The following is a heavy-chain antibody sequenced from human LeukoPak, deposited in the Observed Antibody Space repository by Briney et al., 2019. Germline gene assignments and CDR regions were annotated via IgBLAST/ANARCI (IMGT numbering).Heavy chain of an antibody. CDR1: GFTFNNYG. V-gene: IGHV3-30*18. Sequence: GGSLRLSCAASGFTFNNYGMHWVRQAPGKGLEWVAVISYDGSNKYYADSVKGRFTISRDNSKNTLYLQMNSLRTEDTAVYYCAKDGGPGYYYDSSGVGYFDYWGQGTLVTVSS. CDR2: ISYDGSNK. CDR3: AKDGGPGYYYDSSGVGYFDY. D-gene: IGHD3-22*01. J-gene: IGHJ4*02.